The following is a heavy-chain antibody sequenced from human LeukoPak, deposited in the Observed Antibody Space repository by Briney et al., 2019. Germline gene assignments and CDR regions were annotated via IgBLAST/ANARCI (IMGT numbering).Heavy chain of an antibody. CDR2: IYHSGST. CDR3: ARGPYSGSYYVVSPIDY. J-gene: IGHJ4*02. V-gene: IGHV4-38-2*02. D-gene: IGHD1-26*01. Sequence: SETLSLTCTVSGYSISSGYYWGWIRQPPGKGLEWIGSIYHSGSTYYNPSLKSRVTISVDTSKNQFSLKLSPVTAADTAVYYCARGPYSGSYYVVSPIDYWGQGTLVTVSS. CDR1: GYSISSGYY.